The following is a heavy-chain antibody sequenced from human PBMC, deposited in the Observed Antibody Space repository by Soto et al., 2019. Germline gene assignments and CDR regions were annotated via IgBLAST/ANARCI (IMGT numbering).Heavy chain of an antibody. D-gene: IGHD5-12*01. CDR3: ARVPTRGDGYLLPV. CDR2: ISSSSSYI. J-gene: IGHJ4*02. V-gene: IGHV3-21*01. CDR1: GFTFSSYS. Sequence: LRLSCAASGFTFSSYSMNWVRQAPGKGLEWVSSISSSSSYIYYADSVKGRFTISRDNAKNSLYLQMNSLRAEDTAVYYCARVPTRGDGYLLPVWGQGTLVTVSS.